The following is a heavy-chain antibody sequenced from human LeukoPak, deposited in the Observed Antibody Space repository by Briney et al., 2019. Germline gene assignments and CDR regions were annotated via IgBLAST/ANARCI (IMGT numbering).Heavy chain of an antibody. D-gene: IGHD3-16*02. CDR3: ARAPRTGAWDMITIGGVIVHGDAFDF. CDR2: IYYSGST. Sequence: PSETLSLTCAVSGGSLISTTYYWGWIRQPPGKGLEWIGSIYYSGSTYYNPSLKSRVTVSVDMSKNQFSLQLSSVTAADTAIYYCARAPRTGAWDMITIGGVIVHGDAFDFWGQGTMVTVSS. CDR1: GGSLISTTYY. V-gene: IGHV4-39*07. J-gene: IGHJ3*01.